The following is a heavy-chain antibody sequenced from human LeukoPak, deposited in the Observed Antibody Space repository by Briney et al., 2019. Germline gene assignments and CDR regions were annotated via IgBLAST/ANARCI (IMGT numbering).Heavy chain of an antibody. V-gene: IGHV1-69*05. D-gene: IGHD3-22*01. Sequence: SVKVSCKASGGTFSSYAISWVRQAPGQGLEWMGGIIPIFGTANYAQKFQGRVTITTDESTSTAHMELSGLRSEDTAVYYCVTGYDSSGFDYWGQGTLVTVSS. J-gene: IGHJ4*02. CDR3: VTGYDSSGFDY. CDR2: IIPIFGTA. CDR1: GGTFSSYA.